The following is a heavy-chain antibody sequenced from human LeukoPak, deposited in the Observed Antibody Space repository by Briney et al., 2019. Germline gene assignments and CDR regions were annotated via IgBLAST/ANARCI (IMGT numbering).Heavy chain of an antibody. V-gene: IGHV1-2*02. J-gene: IGHJ4*02. CDR2: INPNSGGT. D-gene: IGHD2-2*01. CDR3: ARDKGYCSSTSCLVLDY. CDR1: GYTFTGYY. Sequence: ASVKVSCKASGYTFTGYYVHWVRQAPGQGLEWMGWINPNSGGTNYAQKFQGRVTMTRDTSISTAYMELSRLRSDDTAVYYCARDKGYCSSTSCLVLDYWGQGTLVTVSS.